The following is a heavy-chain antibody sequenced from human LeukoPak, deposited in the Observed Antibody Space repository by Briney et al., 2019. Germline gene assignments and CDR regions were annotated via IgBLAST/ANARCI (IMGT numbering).Heavy chain of an antibody. CDR1: GFTFSSYA. CDR3: AAPGYSSSWYEGY. Sequence: SGGSLRPSCAASGFTFSSYAMSWVRQAPGKGLEWVSTISGSGGSTDYADSVKGRFTISRDNSKNTLYLQMNSLRVEDTAVYYCAAPGYSSSWYEGYWGQGTLVTVSS. J-gene: IGHJ4*02. V-gene: IGHV3-23*01. D-gene: IGHD6-13*01. CDR2: ISGSGGST.